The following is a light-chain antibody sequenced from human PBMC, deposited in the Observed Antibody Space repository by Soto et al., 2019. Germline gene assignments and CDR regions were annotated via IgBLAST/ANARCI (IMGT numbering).Light chain of an antibody. J-gene: IGLJ2*01. CDR3: CSYAGGSTVV. CDR2: EVS. CDR1: SSDVGSYNL. Sequence: QSALTQPASVSGSPGQSITISCTGTSSDVGSYNLVSWYRQHPGEAPKLMIYEVSKQPSGVSNRFSGSKSGNTASLTISGLQAEDEADYYCCSYAGGSTVVFGGGTKVTVL. V-gene: IGLV2-23*02.